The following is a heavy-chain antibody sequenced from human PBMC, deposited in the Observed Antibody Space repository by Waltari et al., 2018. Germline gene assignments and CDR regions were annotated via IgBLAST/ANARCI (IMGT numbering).Heavy chain of an antibody. CDR2: IRSKANSYAT. CDR1: GFTFSGSA. Sequence: EVQLVESGGGLVQPGGSLKLSCAASGFTFSGSAMHWVRQASGKGLEWVGRIRSKANSYATAYASSVKGRFTISRDDSKNTAYLQMNSLKTEDTAVYYCTRRAPYCGGDCYSSWSTFDYGGQGTLVTVSS. D-gene: IGHD2-21*02. CDR3: TRRAPYCGGDCYSSWSTFDY. V-gene: IGHV3-73*01. J-gene: IGHJ4*02.